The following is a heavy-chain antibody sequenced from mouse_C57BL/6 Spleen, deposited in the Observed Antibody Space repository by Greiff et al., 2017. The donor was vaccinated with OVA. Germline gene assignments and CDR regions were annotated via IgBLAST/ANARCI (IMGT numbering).Heavy chain of an antibody. CDR1: GFTFSDYY. D-gene: IGHD2-3*01. Sequence: EVQLVESEGGLVQPGSSMKLSCTASGFTFSDYYMAWVRQVPEKGLEWVANINYDGSSTYYLDSLKSRFIISRDNAKNILYLQMSSLKSEDTATYYCARAYDIGGTMDYWGQGTSVTVSS. CDR2: INYDGSST. V-gene: IGHV5-16*01. J-gene: IGHJ4*01. CDR3: ARAYDIGGTMDY.